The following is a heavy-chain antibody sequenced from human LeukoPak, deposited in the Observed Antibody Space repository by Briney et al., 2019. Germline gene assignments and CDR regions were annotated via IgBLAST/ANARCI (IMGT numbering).Heavy chain of an antibody. CDR2: IYTSGST. J-gene: IGHJ5*02. CDR3: ASGVGAGPSYNWFDP. CDR1: GGSISSYY. D-gene: IGHD6-19*01. V-gene: IGHV4-4*07. Sequence: PSETLSLTCTVSGGSISSYYWSWIRQPAGKGLEWIGRIYTSGSTNYNPSLKSRVTMSVDTSKNQFSLKPSSVTAADTAVYYCASGVGAGPSYNWFDPWGQGTLVTVSS.